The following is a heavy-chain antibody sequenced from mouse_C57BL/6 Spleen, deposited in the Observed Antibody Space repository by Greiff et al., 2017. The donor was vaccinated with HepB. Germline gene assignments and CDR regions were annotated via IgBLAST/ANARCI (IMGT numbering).Heavy chain of an antibody. Sequence: EVKLVESGEGLVKPGGSLKLSCAASGFTFSSYAMSWVRQTPEKRLEWVAYISSGGDYIYYADTVKGRFTISRDNARNTLYLQMSSLTSEDTAMYYCTRDGTGTRFDYWGQGTTLTVSS. V-gene: IGHV5-9-1*02. CDR3: TRDGTGTRFDY. CDR2: ISSGGDYI. CDR1: GFTFSSYA. J-gene: IGHJ2*01. D-gene: IGHD3-3*01.